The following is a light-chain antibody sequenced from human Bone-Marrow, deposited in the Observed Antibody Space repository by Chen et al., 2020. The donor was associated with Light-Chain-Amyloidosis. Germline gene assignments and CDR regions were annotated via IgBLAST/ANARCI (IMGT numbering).Light chain of an antibody. J-gene: IGKJ3*01. CDR3: QQYGSSSFT. CDR2: GGS. V-gene: IGKV3-20*01. CDR1: QSVSSSY. Sequence: EIVLTQSPGTLSLSPGERATLSCRASQSVSSSYLAWYQQKPGQAPRLLIYGGSSRATGIPDRFSGSGSGTHFTLSISRREPEDFAVYYCQQYGSSSFTFGPGTNVDI.